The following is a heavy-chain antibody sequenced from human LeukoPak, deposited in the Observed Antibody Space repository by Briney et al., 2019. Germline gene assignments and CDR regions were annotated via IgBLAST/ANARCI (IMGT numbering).Heavy chain of an antibody. CDR1: GGSISSYY. D-gene: IGHD1-26*01. CDR2: IYYSGST. J-gene: IGHJ4*02. V-gene: IGHV4-59*12. CDR3: ARERRELQDY. Sequence: ASETLSLTCTVSGGSISSYYWSWMRQPPGKGLEWIGYIYYSGSTNYNPSLKSRVTISVDTSKNQFSLKLSSVTAADTAVYYCARERRELQDYWGQGTLVTVSS.